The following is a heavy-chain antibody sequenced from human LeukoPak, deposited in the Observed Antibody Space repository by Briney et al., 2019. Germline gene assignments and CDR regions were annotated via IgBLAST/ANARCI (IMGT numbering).Heavy chain of an antibody. CDR3: ARETGYSSSWYDY. CDR2: INPNSGGT. V-gene: IGHV1-2*02. D-gene: IGHD6-13*01. CDR1: GYTFTCYY. Sequence: ASVKVSCKASGYTFTCYYMHWVRQAPGQGLEWMGWINPNSGGTNYAQKFQGRVTMTRDTSISTAYMELSRLRSDDTAVYYCARETGYSSSWYDYWGQGTLVTVSS. J-gene: IGHJ4*02.